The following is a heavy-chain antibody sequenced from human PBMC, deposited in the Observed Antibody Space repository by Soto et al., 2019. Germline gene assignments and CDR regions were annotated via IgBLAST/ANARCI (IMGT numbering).Heavy chain of an antibody. CDR2: IRKDGTQE. J-gene: IGHJ3*02. D-gene: IGHD3-22*01. Sequence: DVQLMESGGGLVQPGGSLRLSCTASGFTFENYWMTWIRQAPGKGLEWVANIRKDGTQEHYVDSVEGRFSVSRDNARASLYLQMNSLRIEDTAVYYCARDANNRDNSVYYDVFDIWGQGTMVTVSP. CDR3: ARDANNRDNSVYYDVFDI. CDR1: GFTFENYW. V-gene: IGHV3-7*05.